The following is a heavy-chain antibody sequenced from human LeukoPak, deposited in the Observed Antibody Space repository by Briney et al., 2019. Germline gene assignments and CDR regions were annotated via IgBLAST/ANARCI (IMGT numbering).Heavy chain of an antibody. Sequence: GGSLRLSCAASGFTFSSYSMNWVRQAPGKGLEWVAVISYDGSNKYYADSVKGRFTISRDNAKNTLYLQMNSLRAEDTAVYCCAKDGGTTGTTADFDHWGQGTLVTVSS. V-gene: IGHV3-30*18. CDR1: GFTFSSYS. CDR2: ISYDGSNK. CDR3: AKDGGTTGTTADFDH. D-gene: IGHD1-1*01. J-gene: IGHJ4*02.